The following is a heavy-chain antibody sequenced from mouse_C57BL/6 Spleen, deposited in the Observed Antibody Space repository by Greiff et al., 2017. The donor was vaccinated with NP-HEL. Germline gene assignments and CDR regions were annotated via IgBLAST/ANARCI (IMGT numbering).Heavy chain of an antibody. CDR1: GYAFSSYW. J-gene: IGHJ3*01. V-gene: IGHV1-80*01. D-gene: IGHD4-1*01. CDR2: IYPGDGDT. Sequence: VQLQQSGAELVKPGASVKISCKASGYAFSSYWMNWVKQRPGKGLEWIGQIYPGDGDTNYNGKFKGKATLTADKSSSTAYMQLSSLTSEGSAVYFCARRGTGSFTYWDQGPLVTVYA. CDR3: ARRGTGSFTY.